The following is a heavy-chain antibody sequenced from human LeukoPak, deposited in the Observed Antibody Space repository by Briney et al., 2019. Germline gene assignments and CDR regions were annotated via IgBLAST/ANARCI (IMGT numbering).Heavy chain of an antibody. Sequence: ASVKVSCKASGYTFTSFHMHWVRQAPGQGLEWMGMISPTGGSTTHAQKFQGRVTMTRDTSTSTVYMELSSLRSEDTAVYYCARDSLGSGWSHFDSWGQGTLVTVSS. V-gene: IGHV1-46*01. CDR3: ARDSLGSGWSHFDS. CDR2: ISPTGGST. J-gene: IGHJ4*02. D-gene: IGHD6-19*01. CDR1: GYTFTSFH.